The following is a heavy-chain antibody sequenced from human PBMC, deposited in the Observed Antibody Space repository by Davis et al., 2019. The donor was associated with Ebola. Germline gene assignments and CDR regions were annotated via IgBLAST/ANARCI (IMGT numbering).Heavy chain of an antibody. D-gene: IGHD6-19*01. Sequence: ETLSLTCTVSGASVSSDTYYWSWVRQAPGKGLEWVSAISVSSGSTYYPDSVKGRFTISRDNSKNTLYLQMNSLRAEDTAVYYCATTPQYSSGQNKPFDYWGQGTLVTVSS. V-gene: IGHV3-23*01. CDR3: ATTPQYSSGQNKPFDY. CDR2: ISVSSGST. CDR1: GASVSSDTYY. J-gene: IGHJ4*02.